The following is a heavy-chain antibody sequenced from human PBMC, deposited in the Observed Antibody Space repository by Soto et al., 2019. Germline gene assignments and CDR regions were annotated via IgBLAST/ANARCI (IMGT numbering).Heavy chain of an antibody. CDR1: GGSISSSSYY. CDR3: ARGLGVWGGCQRHRRYYYAY. D-gene: IGHD3-16*01. CDR2: IYYSGST. Sequence: SETLSLTCTVSGGSISSSSYYWGWIRQPPGKGLEWIGSIYYSGSTYYNPSLKSRVTISVDTSKNQFSLKLSSVTAADTAVYYCARGLGVWGGCQRHRRYYYAYPGQRSLVT. V-gene: IGHV4-39*07. J-gene: IGHJ4*01.